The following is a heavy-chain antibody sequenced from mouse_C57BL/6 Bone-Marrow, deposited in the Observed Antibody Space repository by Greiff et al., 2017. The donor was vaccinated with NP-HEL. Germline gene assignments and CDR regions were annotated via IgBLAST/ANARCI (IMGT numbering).Heavy chain of an antibody. D-gene: IGHD1-1*01. CDR3: ARLSTVVAPRAMDY. CDR1: GFTFSSYG. J-gene: IGHJ4*01. Sequence: EVQRVESGGDLVKPGGSLKLSCAASGFTFSSYGMSWVRQTPDKRLEWVATISSGGSYTYYPDSVKGRFTISRDNAKNTLYLQMSSLKSEDTAMYYCARLSTVVAPRAMDYWGQGTSVTVSS. CDR2: ISSGGSYT. V-gene: IGHV5-6*01.